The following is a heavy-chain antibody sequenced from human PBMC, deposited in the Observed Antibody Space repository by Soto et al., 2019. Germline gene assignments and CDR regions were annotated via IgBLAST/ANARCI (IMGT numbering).Heavy chain of an antibody. J-gene: IGHJ3*02. CDR2: INPSGGST. CDR1: GYTFTSYY. CDR3: AKAGAPLGGEVAGQKISASDAFDI. V-gene: IGHV1-46*01. Sequence: ASVKVSCKASGYTFTSYYMHWVRQAPGQGLEWMGIINPSGGSTSYAQKFQGRVTMTRDTSTSTVYMELSSLRSEDTAVYYCAKAGAPLGGEVAGQKISASDAFDIWGQGPMVTVSS. D-gene: IGHD6-19*01.